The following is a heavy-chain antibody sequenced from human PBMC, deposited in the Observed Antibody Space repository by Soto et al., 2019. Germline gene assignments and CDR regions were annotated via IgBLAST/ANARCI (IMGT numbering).Heavy chain of an antibody. J-gene: IGHJ6*02. D-gene: IGHD6-13*01. CDR2: IFYSGAT. Sequence: SETLSLTCTVSGVSITGGDYYWSWIRQAPGKGLEWIGNIFYSGATSYNPSLESRVTISLDRSKNQFSLKLDSVTAADTAVYYCARDRRVTKSWSPGDSYHYGLDVWGQGTTVTVSS. CDR1: GVSITGGDYY. CDR3: ARDRRVTKSWSPGDSYHYGLDV. V-gene: IGHV4-30-4*01.